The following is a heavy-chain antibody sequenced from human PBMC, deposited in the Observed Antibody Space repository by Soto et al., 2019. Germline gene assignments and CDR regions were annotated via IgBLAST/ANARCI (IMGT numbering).Heavy chain of an antibody. Sequence: QVQLVESGGGVVQPGRSLRLSCAASGFTFSTYDMHWVRQAPGKGLEGGAVISSDGSNEYYADTVKGRFTISRDNSKNTLDVQMNSLRAEDTAVYYCAKDLGDSSADDGADYWGQGTLVTVSS. CDR1: GFTFSTYD. CDR2: ISSDGSNE. J-gene: IGHJ4*02. CDR3: AKDLGDSSADDGADY. D-gene: IGHD6-25*01. V-gene: IGHV3-30*18.